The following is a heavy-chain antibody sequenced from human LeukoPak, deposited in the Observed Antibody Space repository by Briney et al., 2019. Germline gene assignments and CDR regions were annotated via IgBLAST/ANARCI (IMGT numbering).Heavy chain of an antibody. CDR3: TTESGITGTTD. CDR2: IKSKTDGGTT. J-gene: IGHJ4*02. CDR1: GFTFSSYW. Sequence: GGSLRLSCAASGFTFSSYWMSWVRQAPGKGLEWVGRIKSKTDGGTTDYAAPVKGRFTISRDDSKNTLYLQMNSLKTEDTAVYYCTTESGITGTTDWGQGTLVTVSS. V-gene: IGHV3-15*01. D-gene: IGHD1-20*01.